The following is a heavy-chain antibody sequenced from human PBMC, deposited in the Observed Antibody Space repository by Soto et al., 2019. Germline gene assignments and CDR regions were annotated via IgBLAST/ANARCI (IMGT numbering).Heavy chain of an antibody. CDR3: ARVPRGYSSSWYDY. Sequence: ASVKVSCKASGYTFTSYDINWVRRATGQGLEWMGWMNPNSGNTGYAQKFQGRVTMTRNTSISTAYMELSSLRSEDTAVYYCARVPRGYSSSWYDYWGQGTLVTVSS. D-gene: IGHD6-13*01. CDR1: GYTFTSYD. J-gene: IGHJ4*02. V-gene: IGHV1-8*01. CDR2: MNPNSGNT.